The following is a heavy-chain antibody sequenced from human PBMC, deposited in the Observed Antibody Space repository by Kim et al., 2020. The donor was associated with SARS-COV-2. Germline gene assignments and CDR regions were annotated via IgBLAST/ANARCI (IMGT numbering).Heavy chain of an antibody. CDR2: ISAYNGNT. D-gene: IGHD1-26*01. J-gene: IGHJ6*02. CDR1: GYTFTSYG. V-gene: IGHV1-18*04. Sequence: ASVKVSCKASGYTFTSYGISWVRQAPGQGLEWMGWISAYNGNTNYVQKLQGRVTMTTDTSTSTAYMELRSLRSDDTAVYYCASAKIVGATLYGMDVWGQGTTVTVSS. CDR3: ASAKIVGATLYGMDV.